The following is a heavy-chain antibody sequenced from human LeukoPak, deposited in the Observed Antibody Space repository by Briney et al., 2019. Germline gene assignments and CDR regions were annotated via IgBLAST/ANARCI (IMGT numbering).Heavy chain of an antibody. CDR3: TRPVAGHPD. Sequence: PSETLSLTCAISGVPFSNYYWSWVRQSPTKGLEWIGEINHSGYTNYNPSLKSRVTISIDTSKNQFSLMLTSVTAADTAVYYCTRPVAGHPDWGQGTLVTVSS. CDR2: INHSGYT. CDR1: GVPFSNYY. V-gene: IGHV4-34*01. D-gene: IGHD6-19*01. J-gene: IGHJ4*02.